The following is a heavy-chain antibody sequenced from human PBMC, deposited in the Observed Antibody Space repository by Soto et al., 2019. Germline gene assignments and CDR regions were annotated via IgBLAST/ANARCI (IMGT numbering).Heavy chain of an antibody. CDR2: ISAYNGNT. D-gene: IGHD6-19*01. J-gene: IGHJ6*02. V-gene: IGHV1-18*01. CDR1: GYTFTSYG. Sequence: QVQLVQSGAEVKKPGASVKVSCKASGYTFTSYGISWVRQAPGQGLEWMGWISAYNGNTNYAQKLHGSVHSIPRTSSDIAMKHLRFLRPVVAAARWVLTDKGQRRCGEAVMDLWGHGSPVT. CDR3: LTDKGQRRCGEAVMDL.